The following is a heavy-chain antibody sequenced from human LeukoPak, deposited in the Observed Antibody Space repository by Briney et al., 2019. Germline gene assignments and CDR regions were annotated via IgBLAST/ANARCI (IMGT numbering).Heavy chain of an antibody. CDR3: AREGAVVVTVFDY. CDR1: GFTFSSYS. J-gene: IGHJ4*02. Sequence: GGSLRLSCAASGFTFSSYSMNWVRQAPGKGLEWVSSISSSSSYIYYADSVKGRFTISRDNAKSSLYLQMNSLRAEDTAVYYCAREGAVVVTVFDYWGQGTLVTVSS. D-gene: IGHD2-21*02. CDR2: ISSSSSYI. V-gene: IGHV3-21*01.